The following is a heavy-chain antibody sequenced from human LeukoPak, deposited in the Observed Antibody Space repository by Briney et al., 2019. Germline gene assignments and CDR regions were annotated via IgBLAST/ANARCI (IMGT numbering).Heavy chain of an antibody. CDR3: ARVSPRGSVDY. D-gene: IGHD3-10*01. CDR1: GGSISSGGYY. J-gene: IGHJ4*02. V-gene: IGHV4-31*03. CDR2: IYYSGST. Sequence: SETLSLTCTVSGGSISSGGYYWSRIRQHPGKGLEWIGYIYYSGSTYYNPSLKSRVTISVDTSKNQFSLKLSSVTAADTAVYYCARVSPRGSVDYWGQGTLVTVSS.